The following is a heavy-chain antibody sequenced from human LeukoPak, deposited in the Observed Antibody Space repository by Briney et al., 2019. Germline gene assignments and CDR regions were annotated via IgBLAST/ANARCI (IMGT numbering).Heavy chain of an antibody. CDR1: GGSFSGYY. Sequence: PSETLSLTCAVYGGSFSGYYWSWIRQPPGKGLEWIGEINHSGSTNYNPSLKSRVTISVDTSKNQFSLKLSSVTAADTAVYYCARVPARTYYDFWSGYQTEYYFDYWGQGTLVTVSS. V-gene: IGHV4-34*01. D-gene: IGHD3-3*01. J-gene: IGHJ4*02. CDR3: ARVPARTYYDFWSGYQTEYYFDY. CDR2: INHSGST.